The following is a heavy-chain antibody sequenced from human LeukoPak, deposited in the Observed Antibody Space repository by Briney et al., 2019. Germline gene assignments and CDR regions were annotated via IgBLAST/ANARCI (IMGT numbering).Heavy chain of an antibody. CDR1: GLTFSSYS. CDR2: ISSSSSYI. CDR3: ARDVYYDFWSGVDC. Sequence: GGSLRLSCAASGLTFSSYSMNRVRQAPGKGLEWVSSISSSSSYIYYADSVKGRFTISRDNAKNSLYLQMNSLRAEDTAVYYCARDVYYDFWSGVDCWGQGTLVTVSS. V-gene: IGHV3-21*01. J-gene: IGHJ4*02. D-gene: IGHD3-3*01.